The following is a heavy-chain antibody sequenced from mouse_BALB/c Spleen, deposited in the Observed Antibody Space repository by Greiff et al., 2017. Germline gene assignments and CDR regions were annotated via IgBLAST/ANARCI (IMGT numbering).Heavy chain of an antibody. CDR2: INPSNGGT. CDR3: TRCGNPRGWFAY. CDR1: GYTFTSYY. J-gene: IGHJ3*01. D-gene: IGHD2-1*01. V-gene: IGHV1S81*02. Sequence: VQLQQSGAELVKPGASVKLSCKASGYTFTSYYMYWVKQRPGQGLEWIGEINPSNGGTNFNEKFKSKATLTVDKSSSTAYMQLSSLTSEDSAVYYCTRCGNPRGWFAYWGQGTLVTVSA.